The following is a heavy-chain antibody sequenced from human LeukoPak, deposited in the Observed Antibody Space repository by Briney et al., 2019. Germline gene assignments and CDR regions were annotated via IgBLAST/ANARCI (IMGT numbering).Heavy chain of an antibody. CDR2: IIPIFGTA. D-gene: IGHD2-2*01. J-gene: IGHJ3*02. CDR1: GGTFSSYA. CDR3: ARGLKYRKFVVVPAANGGTDAFDI. Sequence: ASVKVSCKASGGTFSSYAVSWVRQAPGRGLEWMGGIIPIFGTANYAQKFQGRVTITADESTSTAYMELSSLRSEDTAVYYCARGLKYRKFVVVPAANGGTDAFDIWGQGTMVTVSS. V-gene: IGHV1-69*13.